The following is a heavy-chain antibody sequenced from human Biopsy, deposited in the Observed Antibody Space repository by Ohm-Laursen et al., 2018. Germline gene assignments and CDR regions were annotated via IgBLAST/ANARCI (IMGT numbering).Heavy chain of an antibody. CDR3: TRKPNSLYYFDH. J-gene: IGHJ4*02. CDR1: GDSISSDYY. V-gene: IGHV4-31*03. D-gene: IGHD1-14*01. Sequence: SQTLSLTCTVSGDSISSDYYWTWIRQVPGEGLEWIAYMHHSGPTYTYYNPSLKSRVAISVEVSKNQFSLKVSSATAADTAVYFCTRKPNSLYYFDHWGQGTLVTVSS. CDR2: MHHSGPT.